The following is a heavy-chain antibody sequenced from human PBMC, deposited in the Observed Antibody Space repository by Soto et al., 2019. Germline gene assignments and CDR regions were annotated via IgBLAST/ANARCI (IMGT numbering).Heavy chain of an antibody. CDR2: IIPIFGTA. D-gene: IGHD6-13*01. J-gene: IGHJ4*02. CDR1: GGTFSSYA. CDR3: ARGFGVGSWYEFDY. V-gene: IGHV1-69*13. Sequence: WASVKVSCKASGGTFSSYAISWVRQAPGQGLEWMGGIIPIFGTANYAQKFQGRVTITADESTSTAYMELSSLRSEDTAVYYCARGFGVGSWYEFDYWGQGTLVTVSS.